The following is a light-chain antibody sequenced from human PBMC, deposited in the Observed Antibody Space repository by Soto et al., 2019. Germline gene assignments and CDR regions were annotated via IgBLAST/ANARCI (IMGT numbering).Light chain of an antibody. CDR2: GAS. Sequence: EIVLTQSPGTLSLSPGERATLSCRASQSVNSNYLAWYQLNPGQAPRLLIYGASRRATGIPDRFSGSGSGTDFTLTISRLEPEDFAVYYCQQYGSSPKTFGQGTKVEIK. CDR3: QQYGSSPKT. V-gene: IGKV3-20*01. CDR1: QSVNSNY. J-gene: IGKJ1*01.